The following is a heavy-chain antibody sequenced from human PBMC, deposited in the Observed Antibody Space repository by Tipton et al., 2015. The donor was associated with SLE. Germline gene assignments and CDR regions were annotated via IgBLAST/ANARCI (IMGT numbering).Heavy chain of an antibody. CDR2: IRYDGSNK. V-gene: IGHV3-30*02. CDR3: AKDLDPDIAAAGMDGMDV. CDR1: GFTFSSYG. Sequence: SLRLSCAASGFTFSSYGMHWVRQAPGKGLEWVAFIRYDGSNKYYAGSVKGRFTISRDNSKNTLYLQMNSLRAEDTAVYYCAKDLDPDIAAAGMDGMDVWGQGTTVTVSS. D-gene: IGHD6-13*01. J-gene: IGHJ6*02.